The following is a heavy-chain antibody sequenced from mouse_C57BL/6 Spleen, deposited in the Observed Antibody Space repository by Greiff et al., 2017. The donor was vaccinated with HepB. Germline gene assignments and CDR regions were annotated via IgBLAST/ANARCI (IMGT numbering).Heavy chain of an antibody. D-gene: IGHD1-1*01. V-gene: IGHV14-4*01. CDR2: IDPENGDT. J-gene: IGHJ4*01. CDR1: GFNIKDDY. CDR3: TTNYGSGYYAMDY. Sequence: EVQLQQSGAELVRPGASVKLSCTASGFNIKDDYMHWVKQRPEQGLEWIGWIDPENGDTEYASKFQGKATITADTSSNTAYLQLSSLTSEDPAVYYWTTNYGSGYYAMDYWGQGTSVTVSS.